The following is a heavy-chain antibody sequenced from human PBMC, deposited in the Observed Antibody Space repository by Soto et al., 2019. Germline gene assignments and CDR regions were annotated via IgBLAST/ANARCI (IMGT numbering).Heavy chain of an antibody. Sequence: SETLSLTCTVSGGSISSGDYYWSWIRQPPGKGLEWIGYIYYSGSTYYKPSLKNQVNISVDTSKNQFSLKLSTVTAADTAVYYCARALWFGESPLVNFDYWGQGTLVTVSS. V-gene: IGHV4-30-4*01. CDR3: ARALWFGESPLVNFDY. CDR2: IYYSGST. J-gene: IGHJ4*02. CDR1: GGSISSGDYY. D-gene: IGHD3-10*01.